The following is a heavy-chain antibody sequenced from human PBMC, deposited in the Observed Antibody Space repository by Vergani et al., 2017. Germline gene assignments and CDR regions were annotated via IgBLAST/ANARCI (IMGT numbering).Heavy chain of an antibody. D-gene: IGHD3-22*01. J-gene: IGHJ5*02. CDR2: IRSKANSYAT. V-gene: IGHV3-73*02. Sequence: EVQLVESGGGLVQPGGSLKLSCAASGFTFSGSAMHWVRQASGKGLEWVGRIRSKANSYATAYAASVKGRFTISRDDSKNTAYLQMNSLKTEDTAVYYCTRHQYYYDSSGYYSNGFDPWGQGTLVTVSS. CDR3: TRHQYYYDSSGYYSNGFDP. CDR1: GFTFSGSA.